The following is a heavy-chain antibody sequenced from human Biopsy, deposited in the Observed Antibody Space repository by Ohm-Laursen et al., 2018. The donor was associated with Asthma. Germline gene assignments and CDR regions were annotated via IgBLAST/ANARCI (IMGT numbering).Heavy chain of an antibody. V-gene: IGHV3-23*01. Sequence: SLRLSCAASGFTFSDYPMTWVHQAPGKGLEWVSSITGSGAITYYAGSVRGRFTISRDNSKSTLFLQMDSLSAEDTAVYYCAKDFRGIAVAGDRGFDYWGQGTLVTVSS. CDR3: AKDFRGIAVAGDRGFDY. J-gene: IGHJ4*02. D-gene: IGHD6-19*01. CDR1: GFTFSDYP. CDR2: ITGSGAIT.